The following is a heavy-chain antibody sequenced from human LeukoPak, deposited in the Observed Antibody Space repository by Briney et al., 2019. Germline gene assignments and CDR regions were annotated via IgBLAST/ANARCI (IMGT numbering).Heavy chain of an antibody. CDR3: AKGRTLVGGSTRSYDY. J-gene: IGHJ4*02. D-gene: IGHD1-26*01. CDR2: ISGGGGET. Sequence: GGSLRLSCAVSGFTFSNYAMSWVRQAPGKGLEWVSVISGGGGETFYADSVKGRFTISRDNSKNTLYLQMNSLRVEDAAVYYCAKGRTLVGGSTRSYDYWGQGTLVTVSS. CDR1: GFTFSNYA. V-gene: IGHV3-23*01.